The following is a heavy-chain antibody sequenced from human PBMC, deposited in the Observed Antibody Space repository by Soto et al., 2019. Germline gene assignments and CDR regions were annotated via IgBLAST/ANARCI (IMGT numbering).Heavy chain of an antibody. V-gene: IGHV1-2*04. CDR3: ARDGLVAGAFDI. CDR1: GYTFTSYD. D-gene: IGHD5-12*01. CDR2: INPNSGGT. J-gene: IGHJ3*02. Sequence: ASVKVSCKASGYTFTSYDINWVRQAPGQGLEWMGWINPNSGGTNYAQKFQGWVTMTRDTSISTAYMELSRLRSDDTAVYYCARDGLVAGAFDIWGQGTMVTVSS.